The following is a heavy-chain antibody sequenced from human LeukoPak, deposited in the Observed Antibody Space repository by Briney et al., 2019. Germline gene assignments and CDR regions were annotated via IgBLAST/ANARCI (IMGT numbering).Heavy chain of an antibody. V-gene: IGHV4-34*01. D-gene: IGHD4-11*01. Sequence: SETLSLTCAVYGGSFSGYYWSWVRQPPGKGLEWVGEINHSGSTNYNASLKSRVTISVDTSKHQFSLKLSSVPAADTAVYYCARGGRGDYRNEYYFHYWRQGTLVTVSS. J-gene: IGHJ4*02. CDR1: GGSFSGYY. CDR3: ARGGRGDYRNEYYFHY. CDR2: INHSGST.